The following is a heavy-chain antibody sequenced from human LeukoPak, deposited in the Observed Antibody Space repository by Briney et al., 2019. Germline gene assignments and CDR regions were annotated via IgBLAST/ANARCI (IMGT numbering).Heavy chain of an antibody. J-gene: IGHJ4*02. CDR3: AREIGVATIAPHY. D-gene: IGHD5-12*01. V-gene: IGHV1-69*04. CDR2: IIPILGIA. CDR1: GGTFSSYA. Sequence: SVKVSCKASGGTFSSYAISWVRQAPGQGLEWMGRIIPILGIANYAQKFQGRVTITADKSTSTAYMELSSLRSEDTAVYYCAREIGVATIAPHYWGQGTLVTVSS.